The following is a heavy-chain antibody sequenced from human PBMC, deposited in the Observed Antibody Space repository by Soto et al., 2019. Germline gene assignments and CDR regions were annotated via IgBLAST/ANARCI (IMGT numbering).Heavy chain of an antibody. CDR2: IWYDGSNK. CDR1: GFTFSSYG. Sequence: ESGGGVVQPGRSLRPSCAASGFTFSSYGMHWVRQAPGKGLEWVAVIWYDGSNKYYADSVKGRFTISRDNSKNTLYRQITRRRAEDTAVYYCARDILGYCSSTRCERWFDPCGQGTLVTVSS. CDR3: ARDILGYCSSTRCERWFDP. V-gene: IGHV3-33*01. J-gene: IGHJ5*02. D-gene: IGHD2-2*01.